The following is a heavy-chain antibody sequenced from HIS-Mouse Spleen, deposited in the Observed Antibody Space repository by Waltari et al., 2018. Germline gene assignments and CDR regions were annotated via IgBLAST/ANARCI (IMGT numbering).Heavy chain of an antibody. CDR3: ARGHDYSNYFDY. Sequence: QVQLVQSGAEVKKPGASVKVSCKASGYTFTSYDINWVRQASGQGLEWMGWRNPKSGNTGYAQKFQGRVTMTRNTSISTAYMGLSSLRSEDTAVYYCARGHDYSNYFDYWGQGTLVTVSS. D-gene: IGHD4-4*01. CDR1: GYTFTSYD. J-gene: IGHJ4*02. CDR2: RNPKSGNT. V-gene: IGHV1-8*01.